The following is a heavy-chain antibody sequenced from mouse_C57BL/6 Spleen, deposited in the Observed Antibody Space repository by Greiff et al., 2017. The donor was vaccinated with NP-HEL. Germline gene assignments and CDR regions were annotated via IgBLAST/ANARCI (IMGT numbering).Heavy chain of an antibody. V-gene: IGHV1-7*01. CDR1: GYTFTSYW. CDR2: INPSSGYT. Sequence: VQGVESGAELAKPGASVKLSCKASGYTFTSYWMHWVKQRPGQGLEWIGYINPSSGYTKYNQKFKDKATLTADKSSSTAYMQLSSLTYEDSAVYYCARGDDGFSWFAYWGQGTLVTVSA. CDR3: ARGDDGFSWFAY. D-gene: IGHD2-3*01. J-gene: IGHJ3*01.